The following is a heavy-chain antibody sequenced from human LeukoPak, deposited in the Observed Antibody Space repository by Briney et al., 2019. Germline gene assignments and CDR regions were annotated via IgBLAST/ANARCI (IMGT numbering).Heavy chain of an antibody. CDR3: AISTGVDAFDI. CDR1: GYTFTGYY. J-gene: IGHJ3*02. V-gene: IGHV1-2*02. D-gene: IGHD3-10*01. Sequence: GASVKVSCKXSGYTFTGYYMHWVRQAPGQGLERMGWINPNSGGTNYAQKFQGRVTMTRDTSISTAYMELSRLRSDDTAVYYCAISTGVDAFDIWGQGTMVTVSS. CDR2: INPNSGGT.